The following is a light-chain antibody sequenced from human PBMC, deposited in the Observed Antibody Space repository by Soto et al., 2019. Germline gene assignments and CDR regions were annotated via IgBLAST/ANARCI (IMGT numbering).Light chain of an antibody. V-gene: IGKV1-9*01. CDR2: TVS. CDR3: QQFNSSPFT. Sequence: DIQLTQSPSFLSASVGDRLTITCRASQDIRSSLAWYQQKPRKAPNLLIDTVSTLQSGVPSRCGGSRAGADFTLTISSLPHEDVATYYWQQFNSSPFTFGGGTKVEI. CDR1: QDIRSS. J-gene: IGKJ4*01.